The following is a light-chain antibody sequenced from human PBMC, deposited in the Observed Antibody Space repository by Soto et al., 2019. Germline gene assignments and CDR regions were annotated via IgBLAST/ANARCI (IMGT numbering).Light chain of an antibody. CDR3: QQHNNWPLT. J-gene: IGKJ4*01. CDR2: GAS. CDR1: QSVSRN. Sequence: EIVMTQSPATLSVSLGERATLSCRASQSVSRNLAWYQQKPGQAPRLLIYGASTRATGIPARFSGSGSGTEFTLTISSLQSEDFAVYYCQQHNNWPLTFGGGTTVEIK. V-gene: IGKV3D-15*01.